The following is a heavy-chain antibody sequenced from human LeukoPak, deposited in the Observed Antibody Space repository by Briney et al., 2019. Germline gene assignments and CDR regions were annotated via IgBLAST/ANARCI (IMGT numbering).Heavy chain of an antibody. J-gene: IGHJ3*02. V-gene: IGHV3-53*01. Sequence: GGSLRLSCAASGFTVSSNYMSWVRQAPGKGLEWVSVIYSGGRTYYADSVKGRFTISRDNSKNTLYLQMNSLRAEDTAVYYCAREASIAVAGTDHDAFDIWGQGTMVTVSS. CDR3: AREASIAVAGTDHDAFDI. D-gene: IGHD6-19*01. CDR1: GFTVSSNY. CDR2: IYSGGRT.